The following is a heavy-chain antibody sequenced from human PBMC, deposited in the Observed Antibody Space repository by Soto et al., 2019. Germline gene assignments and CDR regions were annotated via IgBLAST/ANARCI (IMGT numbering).Heavy chain of an antibody. CDR3: ARVRGGYDYSRQAHEN. D-gene: IGHD5-12*01. J-gene: IGHJ4*02. CDR2: IIPIFGTA. V-gene: IGHV1-69*06. Sequence: EASVKVSCKASGGTFSSYAISWVRQAPGQGLEWMGGIIPIFGTANYAQKFQGRVTITADKSTSTAYMELSSLRSEDTAVYYCARVRGGYDYSRQAHENWGQGTLVTVSS. CDR1: GGTFSSYA.